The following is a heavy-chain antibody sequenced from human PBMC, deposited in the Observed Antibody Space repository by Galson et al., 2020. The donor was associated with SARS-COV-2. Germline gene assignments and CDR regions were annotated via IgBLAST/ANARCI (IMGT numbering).Heavy chain of an antibody. CDR2: ISAYNGNT. CDR1: GYTFTSYG. Sequence: ASVKVSCKASGYTFTSYGISWVRQAPGQGLEWMGWISAYNGNTNYAQKLQGRVTMTTDTSTSTAYMELRSLRSDDTAVYYRARDESWGSWFGELLRLTLDYWGQGTLVTVSS. CDR3: ARDESWGSWFGELLRLTLDY. D-gene: IGHD3-10*01. V-gene: IGHV1-18*01. J-gene: IGHJ4*02.